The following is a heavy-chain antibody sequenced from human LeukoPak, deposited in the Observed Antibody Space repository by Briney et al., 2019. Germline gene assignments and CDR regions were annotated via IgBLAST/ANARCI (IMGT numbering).Heavy chain of an antibody. V-gene: IGHV4-34*01. Sequence: SETLSLTCAVYGGSFSGYYWSWIRQPPGKGLEWIGEINHSGSTNYNPSLKSRVTISVDTSKNQFSLKLSSVTAADTAVYYCARRALRYYQNWFDPWGQGTLVTVSS. CDR1: GGSFSGYY. CDR3: ARRALRYYQNWFDP. D-gene: IGHD3-9*01. CDR2: INHSGST. J-gene: IGHJ5*02.